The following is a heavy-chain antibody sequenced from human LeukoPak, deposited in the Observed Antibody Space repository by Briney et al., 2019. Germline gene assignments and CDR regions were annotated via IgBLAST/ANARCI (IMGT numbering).Heavy chain of an antibody. CDR2: ISYDGSNK. Sequence: LVESGGGEVQPGRSLRLSCAASGFTFSSYAMHWVRQAPGKGLEWVAVISYDGSNKYYADSVKGRFTISRDNSKNTLYLQMNSLRAEDTAVYYCARGIGSGWFGGDWFDPWGQGTLVTVSS. D-gene: IGHD6-19*01. V-gene: IGHV3-30-3*01. CDR3: ARGIGSGWFGGDWFDP. CDR1: GFTFSSYA. J-gene: IGHJ5*02.